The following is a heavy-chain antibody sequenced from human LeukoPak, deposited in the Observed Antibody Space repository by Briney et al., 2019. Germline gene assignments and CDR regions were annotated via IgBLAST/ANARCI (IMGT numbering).Heavy chain of an antibody. D-gene: IGHD3-16*01. V-gene: IGHV5-51*01. CDR1: GYSFTSYW. CDR3: ARRLDEGGYYYYMDV. Sequence: GESLKISCKGSGYSFTSYWIGWVRQMPGKGLEWMGIIYPGDSDTRYSPSFQGQVTISADKSISTAYLQWSSLKASDTAMYYCARRLDEGGYYYYMDVWGKGTTVTVSS. J-gene: IGHJ6*03. CDR2: IYPGDSDT.